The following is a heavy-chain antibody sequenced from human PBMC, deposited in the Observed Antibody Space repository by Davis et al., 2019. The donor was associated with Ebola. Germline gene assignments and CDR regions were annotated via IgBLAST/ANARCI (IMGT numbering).Heavy chain of an antibody. CDR3: ARKRGRYCSSTSCYKELIYWYFDL. D-gene: IGHD2-2*02. CDR2: INHSGST. CDR1: GFTFSSYA. Sequence: ESLKISCSASGFTFSSYAMHWVRQPPGKGLEWIGEINHSGSTNYNPSLKSRVTISVDTHKNQFSLKLSSVTAADTAVYYCARKRGRYCSSTSCYKELIYWYFDLWGRGTLVTVSS. V-gene: IGHV4-34*01. J-gene: IGHJ2*01.